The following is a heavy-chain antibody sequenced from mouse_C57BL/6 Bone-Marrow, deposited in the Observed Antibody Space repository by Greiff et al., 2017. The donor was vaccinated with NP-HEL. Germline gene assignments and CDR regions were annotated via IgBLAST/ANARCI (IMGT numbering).Heavy chain of an antibody. D-gene: IGHD2-2*01. CDR1: GYTFTSYW. CDR2: IYPGSGST. J-gene: IGHJ4*01. Sequence: QVQLQQPGAELVKPGASVKMSCKASGYTFTSYWITWVKQRPGQGLEWIGDIYPGSGSTNYNEKFKSKATLTVDTASSTAYMKRSSLTSEDSAVYYCARGRDYGYDESAMDYWGQGTSVTVSS. V-gene: IGHV1-55*01. CDR3: ARGRDYGYDESAMDY.